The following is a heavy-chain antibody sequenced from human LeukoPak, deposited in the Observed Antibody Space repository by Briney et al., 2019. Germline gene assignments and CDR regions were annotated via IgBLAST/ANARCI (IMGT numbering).Heavy chain of an antibody. CDR3: ASSSDFYSSFDY. CDR2: ISDDGSNK. J-gene: IGHJ4*02. D-gene: IGHD2-15*01. CDR1: GFTFSGYA. Sequence: GGSLRLSCATSGFTFSGYAMHRVRQAPGKGLEWVALISDDGSNKYYADSVKGRFTISRDNSKNTLYLQMNSLRAEDTALYYCASSSDFYSSFDYWGQGTLVTVSS. V-gene: IGHV3-30-3*01.